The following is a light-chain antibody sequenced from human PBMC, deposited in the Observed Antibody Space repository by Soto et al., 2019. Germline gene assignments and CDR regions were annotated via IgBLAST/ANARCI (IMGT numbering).Light chain of an antibody. Sequence: PGERATLSCRASRTVDGNYLAWYHQKPGQPPRLLIHSASTRAPGIPARFSGSGSGTDFTLTISRLEPEDFAVYYCQQYGSSPPTFGQGTKVDIK. J-gene: IGKJ1*01. V-gene: IGKV3-20*01. CDR2: SAS. CDR3: QQYGSSPPT. CDR1: RTVDGNY.